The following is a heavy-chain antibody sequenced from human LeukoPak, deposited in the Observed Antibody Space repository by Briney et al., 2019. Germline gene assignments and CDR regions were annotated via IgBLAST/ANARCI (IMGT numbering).Heavy chain of an antibody. CDR3: ARDQREYVWGSYTYYFDY. CDR2: IWYDGSNK. CDR1: GFTFSSYG. Sequence: GGSLRLSCAASGFTFSSYGMHWVRQAPGKGLEWVAVIWYDGSNKYYADSVKGRFTISRDNSKNTLYLQMNSLRAEDTAVYYCARDQREYVWGSYTYYFDYWGQGTLVTVSS. D-gene: IGHD3-16*01. V-gene: IGHV3-33*01. J-gene: IGHJ4*02.